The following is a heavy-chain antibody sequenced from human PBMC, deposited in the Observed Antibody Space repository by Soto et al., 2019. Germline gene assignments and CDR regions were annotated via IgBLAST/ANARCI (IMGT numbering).Heavy chain of an antibody. CDR3: ARVNHYDFWSGYYMFREDNWFDP. V-gene: IGHV1-69*13. J-gene: IGHJ5*02. CDR1: GGTFSSYA. D-gene: IGHD3-3*01. Sequence: SVKVSCKASGGTFSSYAISWVRQAPGQGLEWMGGIIPIFGTANYAQKFQGRVTITADESTSTAYMELSSLRSEDTAVYYCARVNHYDFWSGYYMFREDNWFDPWGQGTLVTV. CDR2: IIPIFGTA.